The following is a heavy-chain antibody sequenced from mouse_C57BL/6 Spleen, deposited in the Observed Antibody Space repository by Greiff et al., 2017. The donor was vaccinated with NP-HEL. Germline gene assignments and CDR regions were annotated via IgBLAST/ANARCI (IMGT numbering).Heavy chain of an antibody. CDR3: ARYTGSFFDY. J-gene: IGHJ2*01. CDR1: GYTFTDYY. CDR2: INPYNGGT. Sequence: VQLQQSGPVLVKPGASVKMSCKASGYTFTDYYMNWVKQSHGKSLEWIGVINPYNGGTSYNQKFKGKATLTVDKSSSTAYMELNSLTSEDSAVYYCARYTGSFFDYWGQGTTLTVSS. V-gene: IGHV1-19*01. D-gene: IGHD4-1*01.